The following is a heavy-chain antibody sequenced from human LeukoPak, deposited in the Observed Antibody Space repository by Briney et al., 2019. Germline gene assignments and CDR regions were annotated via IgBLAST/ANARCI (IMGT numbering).Heavy chain of an antibody. Sequence: SETLSLTCSVSRYSISSGYYWAWIRQPPGQGLEWIGSIYHSGSAYYNASLKSRVTISVDTSKNQFSLKLSSVTAADTAVYYCARVGVGAAGILGYYYYMDVWGKGTTVTISS. CDR2: IYHSGSA. CDR3: ARVGVGAAGILGYYYYMDV. V-gene: IGHV4-38-2*02. CDR1: RYSISSGYY. J-gene: IGHJ6*03. D-gene: IGHD6-13*01.